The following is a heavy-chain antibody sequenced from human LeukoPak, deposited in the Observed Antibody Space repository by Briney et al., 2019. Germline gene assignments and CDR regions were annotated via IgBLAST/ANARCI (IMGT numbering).Heavy chain of an antibody. J-gene: IGHJ2*01. V-gene: IGHV4-34*01. Sequence: SETLSLTCAVYGGSFSGYYWSWIRQPPGKGLEWIGEVHYSGSANYNPSLKSRVTISVDTSKNQFSLPLTSVTAADTAVYYCVRGQFFFAFWGRGTPVTVSS. CDR3: VRGQFFFAF. D-gene: IGHD5-24*01. CDR1: GGSFSGYY. CDR2: VHYSGSA.